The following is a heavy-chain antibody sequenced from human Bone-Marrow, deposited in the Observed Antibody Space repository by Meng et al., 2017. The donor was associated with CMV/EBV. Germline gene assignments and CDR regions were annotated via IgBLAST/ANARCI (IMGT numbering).Heavy chain of an antibody. V-gene: IGHV4-34*01. CDR2: INHSQST. CDR3: ARGRTYYGFYYYYGMDV. Sequence: GSLRLSCGVYGGSFSGYYWSWIRQPPGKGLEWIGEINHSQSTNYNPSLKRRVTISVDTSKNQFSLKLSSVTAADTAVYYCARGRTYYGFYYYYGMDVWGQGTTVTVSS. D-gene: IGHD3-10*01. CDR1: GGSFSGYY. J-gene: IGHJ6*02.